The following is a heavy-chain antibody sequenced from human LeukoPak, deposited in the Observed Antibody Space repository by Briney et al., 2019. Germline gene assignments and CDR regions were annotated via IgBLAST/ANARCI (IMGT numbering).Heavy chain of an antibody. D-gene: IGHD2-2*01. Sequence: ASVRVSCKASGYTFTDYYMHWVRQAPGQGLEWMGWINPNSGGTYSAQKFQGWVTMTRDTSISTAYMELSRLTSDDTAVYYCARANAFHCSSTSCLFDYWGQGTLVTVSS. V-gene: IGHV1-2*04. CDR1: GYTFTDYY. CDR2: INPNSGGT. CDR3: ARANAFHCSSTSCLFDY. J-gene: IGHJ4*02.